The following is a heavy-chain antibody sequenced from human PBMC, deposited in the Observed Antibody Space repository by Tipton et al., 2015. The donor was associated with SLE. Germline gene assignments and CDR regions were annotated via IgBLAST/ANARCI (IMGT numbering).Heavy chain of an antibody. CDR2: IYSSGNT. J-gene: IGHJ6*02. Sequence: TLSLTCTVSGGSMSSYYWSWIRQPAGKGLEWIGHIYSSGNTIYNPSPKSRVTMSVDTSKNQFSLKLSSVTAADTAVYYCARDAGSSWQAYYYYYYGMDVWGQGTTVTVSS. CDR1: GGSMSSYY. D-gene: IGHD6-13*01. CDR3: ARDAGSSWQAYYYYYYGMDV. V-gene: IGHV4-4*07.